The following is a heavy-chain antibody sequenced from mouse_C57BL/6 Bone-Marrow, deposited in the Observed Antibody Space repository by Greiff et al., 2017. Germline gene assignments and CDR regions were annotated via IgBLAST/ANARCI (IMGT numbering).Heavy chain of an antibody. D-gene: IGHD1-1*01. CDR3: ARKGFYGSHDY. CDR2: IYPGDGDT. J-gene: IGHJ2*01. CDR1: GYAFSSSW. V-gene: IGHV1-82*01. Sequence: QVQLQQSGPELVKPGASVKISCKASGYAFSSSWMNWVKQRPGKGLEWIGRIYPGDGDTNYNGKFKGKATLTADKSSSTAYMQLSSLTSEDSAVYFCARKGFYGSHDYWGQGTTLTVSS.